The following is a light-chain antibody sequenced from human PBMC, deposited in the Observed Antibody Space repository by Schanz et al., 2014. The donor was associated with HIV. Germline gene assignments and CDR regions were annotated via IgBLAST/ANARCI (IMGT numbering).Light chain of an antibody. CDR3: SSYTSSNPVV. CDR1: RRDVSGYNY. V-gene: IGLV2-14*03. J-gene: IGLJ2*01. CDR2: DVR. Sequence: QSALTQPASVSGSPGQAVTISFTGTRRDVSGYNYVSWYQQHPGKAPKLMIYDVRNRASGVSNHFSGSKSGNTASLTISGLQAEDEADYYCSSYTSSNPVVFGGGTKLTVL.